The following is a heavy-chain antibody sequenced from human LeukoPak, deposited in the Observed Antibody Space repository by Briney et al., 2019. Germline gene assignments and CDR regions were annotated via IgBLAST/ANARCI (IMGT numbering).Heavy chain of an antibody. Sequence: GGSLRLSCAASGFTFSTYWMSWVRQAPGKGLEWVSAISNSGGTTLYADSVRGRFIISRDNSKNTLYLQMSSLRAEDTAVYYCAASITMIDDALDIWGQGTMVTVSS. CDR3: AASITMIDDALDI. V-gene: IGHV3-23*01. D-gene: IGHD3-22*01. CDR1: GFTFSTYW. J-gene: IGHJ3*02. CDR2: ISNSGGTT.